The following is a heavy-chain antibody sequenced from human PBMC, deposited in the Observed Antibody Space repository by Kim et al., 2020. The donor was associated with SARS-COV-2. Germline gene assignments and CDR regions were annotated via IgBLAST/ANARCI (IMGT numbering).Heavy chain of an antibody. J-gene: IGHJ4*02. CDR2: IYYDGSA. V-gene: IGHV4-59*01. CDR1: GGSISGYF. D-gene: IGHD3-10*01. Sequence: SETLSLTCTVSGGSISGYFWSWIRQPPGMGLEWIGYIYYDGSANYNPSLRSRVTISVDTSKNQFSLKLSSVTAADTAVYYCGRFGSGASPVPDDWWGQGTLVTVSS. CDR3: GRFGSGASPVPDDW.